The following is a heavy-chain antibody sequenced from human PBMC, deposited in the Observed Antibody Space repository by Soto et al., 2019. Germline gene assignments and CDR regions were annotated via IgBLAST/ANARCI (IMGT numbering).Heavy chain of an antibody. CDR1: GGSISSGGYY. J-gene: IGHJ3*02. CDR3: ARTSSGYDYDAFDI. Sequence: QVQLQESGPGLVKPSQTLSLTCTVSGGSISSGGYYWSWIRQHPGKGLEWIGYIYYSGSTYYNPSLKRRVTISVDTSKNQFSLKLSSVTAADTAVYYCARTSSGYDYDAFDIWGQGTMVTVSS. V-gene: IGHV4-31*03. CDR2: IYYSGST. D-gene: IGHD5-12*01.